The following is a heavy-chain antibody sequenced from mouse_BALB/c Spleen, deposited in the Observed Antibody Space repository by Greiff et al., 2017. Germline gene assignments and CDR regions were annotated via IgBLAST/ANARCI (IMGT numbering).Heavy chain of an antibody. Sequence: EVQLQESGGGLVKPGGSLKLSCAASGFAFSSYDMSWVRQTPEKRLEWVAYISSGGGSTYYPDTVKGRFTISRDNAKNTLYLQMSSLKSEDTAMYYCARQRDGNYFDYWGQGTTLTVSS. CDR1: GFAFSSYD. D-gene: IGHD2-1*01. V-gene: IGHV5-12-1*01. J-gene: IGHJ2*01. CDR2: ISSGGGST. CDR3: ARQRDGNYFDY.